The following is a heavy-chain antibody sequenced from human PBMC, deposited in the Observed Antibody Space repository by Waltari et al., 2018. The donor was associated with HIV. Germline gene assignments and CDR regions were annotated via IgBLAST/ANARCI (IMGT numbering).Heavy chain of an antibody. V-gene: IGHV4-4*02. J-gene: IGHJ5*02. D-gene: IGHD2-15*01. Sequence: QLVLVESGPGPIKTSETLSLTCAVSVGSITTYNWWSWVRQSPGKGLEWIGETYHSGSTNYNPSLRSRVTISIDKAKNQFSLRLTSVTAADTAIYYCARAVSGAYRTSWFDPWGQGTLVTVSS. CDR1: VGSITTYNW. CDR2: TYHSGST. CDR3: ARAVSGAYRTSWFDP.